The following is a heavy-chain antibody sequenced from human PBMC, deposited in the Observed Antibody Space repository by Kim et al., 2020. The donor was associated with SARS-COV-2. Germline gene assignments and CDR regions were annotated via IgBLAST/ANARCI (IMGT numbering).Heavy chain of an antibody. D-gene: IGHD3-16*02. Sequence: SETLSLTCTVSGGSISSGDYYWSWIRQPPGKGLEWIGYIYYSGSTYYNPSLKSRVTISVDTSKNQFSLKLSSVTAADTAVYYCARGGLEITFGGVIAHDAFDIWGQGTMVTVSS. CDR2: IYYSGST. CDR1: GGSISSGDYY. V-gene: IGHV4-30-4*01. J-gene: IGHJ3*02. CDR3: ARGGLEITFGGVIAHDAFDI.